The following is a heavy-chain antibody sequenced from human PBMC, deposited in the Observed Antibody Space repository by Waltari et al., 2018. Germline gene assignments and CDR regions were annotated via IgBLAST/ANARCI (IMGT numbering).Heavy chain of an antibody. CDR3: ARDGAVLRFLEWLFPPDF. Sequence: EVQLLESGGGLVQPGGSLRLSCAASGFSFSDYAMNWVRQAPGKGLEWVSAISGGGSTYYADSVKGRFTISRDSSKNTLYLQIDSLRAEDTAIYYCARDGAVLRFLEWLFPPDFWGQGTLVTVSS. CDR2: ISGGGST. CDR1: GFSFSDYA. J-gene: IGHJ4*02. D-gene: IGHD3-3*01. V-gene: IGHV3-23*01.